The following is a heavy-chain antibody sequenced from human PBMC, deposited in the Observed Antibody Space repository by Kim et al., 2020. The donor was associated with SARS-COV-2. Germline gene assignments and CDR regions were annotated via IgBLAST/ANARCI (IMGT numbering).Heavy chain of an antibody. CDR3: TRRYYGSGSYYWFDP. J-gene: IGHJ5*02. D-gene: IGHD3-10*01. V-gene: IGHV3-73*01. Sequence: AASVKGRFTISRDDSKNTAYLQMNSLKTEDTAVYYCTRRYYGSGSYYWFDPWGQGTLVTVSS.